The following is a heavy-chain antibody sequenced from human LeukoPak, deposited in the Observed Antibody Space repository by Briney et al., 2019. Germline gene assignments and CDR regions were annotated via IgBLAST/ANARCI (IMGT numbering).Heavy chain of an antibody. Sequence: SETLSLTCTVSGGSISSYYWGWIRQPPGKGLEWIGYIYYSGSTNYNPSLKSRVTISVVTSKNQFSLILSSVTAADAAVYYCARYRTGGGAFDIWGQGTMVTVSS. V-gene: IGHV4-59*01. CDR1: GGSISSYY. CDR2: IYYSGST. J-gene: IGHJ3*02. CDR3: ARYRTGGGAFDI. D-gene: IGHD1-14*01.